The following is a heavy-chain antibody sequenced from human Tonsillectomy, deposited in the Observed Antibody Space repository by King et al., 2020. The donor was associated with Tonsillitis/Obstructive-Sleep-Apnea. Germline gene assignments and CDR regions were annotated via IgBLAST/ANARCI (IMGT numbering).Heavy chain of an antibody. CDR2: MNPSGGST. J-gene: IGHJ6*03. CDR3: ARDYGMNYSYYYMDD. D-gene: IGHD1-1*01. Sequence: VQLVQSGAEVKKPGASVKVSCKASGYTFTSYYMHWVRQAPGQGLEWMGLMNPSGGSTRYAQKFQGRVTMTRDTSTSTVYMELSSLRSEDTSVYYCARDYGMNYSYYYMDDWGKGTTVTVSS. V-gene: IGHV1-46*01. CDR1: GYTFTSYY.